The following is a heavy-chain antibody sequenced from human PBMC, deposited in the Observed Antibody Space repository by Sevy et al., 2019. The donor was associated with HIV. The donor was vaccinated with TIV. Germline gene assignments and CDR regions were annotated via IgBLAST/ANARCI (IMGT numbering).Heavy chain of an antibody. CDR1: GYTFTGYY. CDR3: ARVRYYYDSSGYYHDGAFDI. V-gene: IGHV1-2*02. D-gene: IGHD3-22*01. CDR2: INPNSGGT. J-gene: IGHJ3*02. Sequence: ASVKVSCKASGYTFTGYYMHWVRQAPGQGLEWMGWINPNSGGTNYAQKFQGRVTMTRDTSISTAYMELSRLRSDDTAVYYWARVRYYYDSSGYYHDGAFDIWGQGTMVTVSS.